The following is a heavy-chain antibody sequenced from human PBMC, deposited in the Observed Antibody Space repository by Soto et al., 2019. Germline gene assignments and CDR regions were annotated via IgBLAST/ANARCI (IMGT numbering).Heavy chain of an antibody. CDR2: IHHSGST. CDR1: GGSISSGENF. J-gene: IGHJ4*02. D-gene: IGHD1-26*01. CDR3: ARDTGTYPYYFDY. Sequence: SETLSLTCTDSGGSISSGENFWNWIRQSPGKGLEWIGYIHHSGSTYYNPSLKSRLTISVDTSKNQISLKLNSVTAADTAVYYCARDTGTYPYYFDYWGQGTLVTVSS. V-gene: IGHV4-30-4*01.